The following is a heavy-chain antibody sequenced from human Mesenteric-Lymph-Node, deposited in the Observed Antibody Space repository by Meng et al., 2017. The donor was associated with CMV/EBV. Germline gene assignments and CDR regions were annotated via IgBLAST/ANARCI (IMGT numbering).Heavy chain of an antibody. J-gene: IGHJ4*02. D-gene: IGHD6-13*01. Sequence: TVSGGSTSSGGYYWSWIRQHPGKGLEWIGYIYYSGSTYYNPSLKSRVTISVDTSKNQFSLKLSSVTAADTAVYYCASGPSTWYYFDYWGQGTLVTVSS. CDR2: IYYSGST. CDR1: GGSTSSGGYY. V-gene: IGHV4-31*02. CDR3: ASGPSTWYYFDY.